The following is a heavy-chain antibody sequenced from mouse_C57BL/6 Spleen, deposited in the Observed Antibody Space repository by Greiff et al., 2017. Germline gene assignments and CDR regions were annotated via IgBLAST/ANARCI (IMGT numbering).Heavy chain of an antibody. CDR1: GYTFTSYW. V-gene: IGHV1-61*01. CDR3: SLLGRDYAMDY. CDR2: IYPSDSET. J-gene: IGHJ4*01. D-gene: IGHD4-1*01. Sequence: QVQLQQPGAELVRPGSSVKLSCKASGYTFTSYWMDWVKQRPGQGLEWIGNIYPSDSETHYNQKFKDKATLTVDKSSSTAYMQLSSLTSEDSAVYYCSLLGRDYAMDYWGQGTSVTVSS.